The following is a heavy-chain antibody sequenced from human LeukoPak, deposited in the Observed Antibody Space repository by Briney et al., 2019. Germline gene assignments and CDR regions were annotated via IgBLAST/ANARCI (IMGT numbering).Heavy chain of an antibody. CDR2: IYHSGST. V-gene: IGHV4-4*02. D-gene: IGHD6-13*01. Sequence: SGTLSLTCAVSGGSISSSNWWSWVRQPPGKGLGWIGEIYHSGSTNYNPSLKSRVTISVDKSKNQFSLKLSSVTAADTAVYYCARVAGVYSSSWYGSFDYWGQGTLVTVSS. J-gene: IGHJ4*02. CDR3: ARVAGVYSSSWYGSFDY. CDR1: GGSISSSNW.